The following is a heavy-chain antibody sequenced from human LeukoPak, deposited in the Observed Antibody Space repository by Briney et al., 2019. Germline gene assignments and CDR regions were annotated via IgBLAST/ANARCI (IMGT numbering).Heavy chain of an antibody. CDR1: GYTLTNYN. D-gene: IGHD4-17*01. V-gene: IGHV1-2*02. CDR2: ITTKSGVT. Sequence: ASVKVSCKASGYTLTNYNMHWVWQAPGQGLEWIGRITTKSGVTKYAQKFEGRVTMTTDTSSNTAYVEVSSLTSDDTAVYYCARDGRTVSYYWFFDIWGRGTLITVAS. J-gene: IGHJ2*01. CDR3: ARDGRTVSYYWFFDI.